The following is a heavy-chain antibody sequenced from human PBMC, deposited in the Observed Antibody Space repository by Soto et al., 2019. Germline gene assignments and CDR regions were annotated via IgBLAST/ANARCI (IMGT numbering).Heavy chain of an antibody. CDR2: ISIDGSRK. CDR3: TRGPNHGAFDV. CDR1: GFSVSNSD. V-gene: IGHV3-30-3*01. J-gene: IGHJ3*01. Sequence: QVYLEESGGGVVQPGRSLRLSCVASGFSVSNSDMHWVRQAPGKGLEWMADISIDGSRKYYADYVKGRFTVSRENSKNTPYLQLNSLGPEEAAVYYCTRGPNHGAFDVWGQGTMVTVSS.